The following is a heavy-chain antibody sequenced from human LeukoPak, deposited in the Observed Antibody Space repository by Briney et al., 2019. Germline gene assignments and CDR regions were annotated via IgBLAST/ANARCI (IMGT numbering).Heavy chain of an antibody. CDR2: IKGDGSDK. CDR3: AREGLPAAGDC. V-gene: IGHV3-7*01. CDR1: GFIFSNYW. J-gene: IGHJ4*02. Sequence: GESLRLSCAASGFIFSNYWMRWVRQAPGKGREWVANIKGDGSDKNYVDAVKGRFTISRENAKNSMYLEMNSLRGDDTAVYYCAREGLPAAGDCWGQGTLVTVSS. D-gene: IGHD2-2*01.